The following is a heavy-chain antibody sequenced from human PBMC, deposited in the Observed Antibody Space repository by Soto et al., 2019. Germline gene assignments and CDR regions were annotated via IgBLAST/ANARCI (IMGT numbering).Heavy chain of an antibody. J-gene: IGHJ4*02. CDR3: ASRHCSGGSCYTPGFDS. CDR2: IFFTGNI. CDR1: GASLSSISYY. D-gene: IGHD2-15*01. V-gene: IGHV4-39*01. Sequence: ASETLSLTCTVSGASLSSISYYWGWIRQPPGKGLEWVGSIFFTGNIYYNPSLKSRVTISVDTSRNQFSLMVNSVTAADTAVCYCASRHCSGGSCYTPGFDSWGQGALVTVSS.